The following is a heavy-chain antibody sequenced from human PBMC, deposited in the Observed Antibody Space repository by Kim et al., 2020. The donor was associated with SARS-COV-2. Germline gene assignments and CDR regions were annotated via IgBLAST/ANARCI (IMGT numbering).Heavy chain of an antibody. J-gene: IGHJ4*02. V-gene: IGHV3-30*07. D-gene: IGHD3-22*01. CDR3: ARSPYYYDSSGYYYFDY. Sequence: VKGRFTISRDNSKNTLYLQMNSLRAEDTAVYYSARSPYYYDSSGYYYFDYWGQGTLVTVSS.